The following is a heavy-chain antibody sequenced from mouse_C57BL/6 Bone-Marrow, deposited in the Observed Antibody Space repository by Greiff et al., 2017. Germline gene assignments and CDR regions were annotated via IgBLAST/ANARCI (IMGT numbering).Heavy chain of an antibody. CDR3: ARYDWYYAMDY. V-gene: IGHV5-17*01. CDR2: ISSGSSTI. J-gene: IGHJ4*01. CDR1: GFTFSDYG. D-gene: IGHD2-12*01. Sequence: EVQRVESGGGLVKPGGSLKLSCAASGFTFSDYGMHWVRQAPEKGLEWVAYISSGSSTIYYADTVKGRFTISRDNAKNTLFLQMTSLRSEDTAMNDCARYDWYYAMDYWGQGTSVTVSS.